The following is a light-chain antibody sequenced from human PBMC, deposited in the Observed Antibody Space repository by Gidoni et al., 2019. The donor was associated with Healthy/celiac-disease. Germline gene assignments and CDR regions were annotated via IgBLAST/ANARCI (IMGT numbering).Light chain of an antibody. J-gene: IGKJ2*01. CDR2: AAS. Sequence: DIQMTHSPSSLSASVGDRATITCRASQSISSYLNWYQQKPGKAPKLLIYAASSLQSGVPSRFSGSGSGTDFTLTISSLQPEDFATYYCQQSYSTPYTFGQXTKLEIK. CDR3: QQSYSTPYT. V-gene: IGKV1-39*01. CDR1: QSISSY.